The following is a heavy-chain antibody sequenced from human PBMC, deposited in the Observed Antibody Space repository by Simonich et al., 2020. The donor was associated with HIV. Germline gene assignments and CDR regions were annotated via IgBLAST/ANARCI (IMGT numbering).Heavy chain of an antibody. CDR3: ARDGRKGSSTSCSDY. V-gene: IGHV3-21*01. J-gene: IGHJ4*02. D-gene: IGHD2-2*01. Sequence: EVQLVESGGGLVKPGGSLRLSCAASGFTFSSYSMNWVCQAPGKGLEWVSSISSSISYIYYADSVKGRFTISRDNAKNSLYLQMNSLRAEDTAVYYCARDGRKGSSTSCSDYWGQGTLVTVSS. CDR1: GFTFSSYS. CDR2: ISSSISYI.